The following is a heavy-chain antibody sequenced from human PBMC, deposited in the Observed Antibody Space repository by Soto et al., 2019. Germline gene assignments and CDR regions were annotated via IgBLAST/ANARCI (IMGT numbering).Heavy chain of an antibody. Sequence: AETLSLTCTVSGGSISTNYWGWIRHPPGKGLEWIGSIYHSGSTYYNPSLKSRVTISVDTSKNQFSLKLSSVTAADTAVYYCARLVLAAHMVVWGQGPSVTVSS. J-gene: IGHJ6*02. V-gene: IGHV4-38-2*02. CDR1: GGSISTNY. D-gene: IGHD2-15*01. CDR2: IYHSGST. CDR3: ARLVLAAHMVV.